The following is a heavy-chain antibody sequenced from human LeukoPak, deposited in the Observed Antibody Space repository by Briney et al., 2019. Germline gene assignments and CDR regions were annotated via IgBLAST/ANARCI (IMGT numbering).Heavy chain of an antibody. CDR3: ARDKLGSGWFYFDY. CDR1: GFTFSSYM. Sequence: GGSLRLSCAASGFTFSSYMMNWVRQAPGKGLEWVSVIYSGGSTYYADSVKGRFTISRDNSKNTLYLQMNSLRAEDTAVYYCARDKLGSGWFYFDYWGQGTLVTVSS. D-gene: IGHD6-19*01. CDR2: IYSGGST. J-gene: IGHJ4*02. V-gene: IGHV3-53*01.